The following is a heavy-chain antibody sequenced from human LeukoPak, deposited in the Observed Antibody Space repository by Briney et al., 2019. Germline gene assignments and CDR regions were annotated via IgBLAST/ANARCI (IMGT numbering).Heavy chain of an antibody. D-gene: IGHD6-13*01. V-gene: IGHV1-2*02. CDR3: ARDRKQQLVLAFDY. CDR1: GYTFTGYY. CDR2: INPNSGGT. Sequence: ASVKVSCRASGYTFTGYYMHWVRQAPGQGLEWMGWINPNSGGTNYAQKFQGRVTMTRDTSISTAYMELSRLRSDDTAVYYCARDRKQQLVLAFDYWGQGTLVTVSS. J-gene: IGHJ4*02.